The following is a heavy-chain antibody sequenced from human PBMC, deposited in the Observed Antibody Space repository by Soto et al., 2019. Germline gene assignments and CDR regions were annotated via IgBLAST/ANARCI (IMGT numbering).Heavy chain of an antibody. Sequence: SENLSLTCTVSGGSVTSGTSFCNWVRQPPGKGLAWIGYISYIVNTDYNPSLKSRVTISVDTSKNQFSLKLNSLTPADTAVYYCGRRNSGGNSLDPCGPGTLVTVSS. V-gene: IGHV4-61*01. J-gene: IGHJ5*02. CDR3: GRRNSGGNSLDP. CDR2: ISYIVNT. CDR1: GGSVTSGTSF. D-gene: IGHD4-17*01.